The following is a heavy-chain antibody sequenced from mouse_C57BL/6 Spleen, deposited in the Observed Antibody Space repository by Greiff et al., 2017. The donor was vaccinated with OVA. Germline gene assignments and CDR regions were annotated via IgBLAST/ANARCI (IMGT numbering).Heavy chain of an antibody. CDR3: ARCRGYYGSSEDWYFDV. V-gene: IGHV1-59*01. Sequence: SPGHGLEWIGVIDPSDSYTNYNQKFKGKATLTVDTSSSTAYMQLSSLTSEDSAVYYCARCRGYYGSSEDWYFDVWGTGTTVTVSS. D-gene: IGHD1-1*01. CDR2: IDPSDSYT. J-gene: IGHJ1*03.